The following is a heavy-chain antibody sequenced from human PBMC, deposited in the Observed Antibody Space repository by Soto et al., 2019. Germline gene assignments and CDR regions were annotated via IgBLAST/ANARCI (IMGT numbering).Heavy chain of an antibody. V-gene: IGHV3-23*01. D-gene: IGHD2-2*01. CDR2: ISGSGGST. J-gene: IGHJ5*02. CDR3: AKGKQDIVVVPDEEVVVAATRWVAP. Sequence: EVQLLESGGGLVQPGGSLRLSCGASGFTFSSYAMSWVRQAPGQGLEWVSAISGSGGSTYSADSVKGRFTIARDNSKNTLYLQMNSLGAEDTAVYYCAKGKQDIVVVPDEEVVVAATRWVAPWGQGTLVTVSS. CDR1: GFTFSSYA.